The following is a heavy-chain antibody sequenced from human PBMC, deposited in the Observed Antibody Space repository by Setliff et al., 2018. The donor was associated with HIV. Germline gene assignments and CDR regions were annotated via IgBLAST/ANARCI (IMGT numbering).Heavy chain of an antibody. CDR3: ARDCSSTSCYGGYNWFDP. J-gene: IGHJ5*02. Sequence: GGSLRLSCAASRFTFSSYSMNWVRQAPGKGLEWVSSITSSSSYKYYADSVKGRFTISRDNAKNSLYLQMNSLRAEDTAVYYCARDCSSTSCYGGYNWFDPWGQGTLVTVSS. V-gene: IGHV3-21*01. CDR2: ITSSSSYK. CDR1: RFTFSSYS. D-gene: IGHD2-2*01.